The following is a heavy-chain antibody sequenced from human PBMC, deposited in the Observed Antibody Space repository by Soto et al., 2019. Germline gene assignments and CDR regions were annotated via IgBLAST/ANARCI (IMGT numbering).Heavy chain of an antibody. CDR2: ISGSGGGT. J-gene: IGHJ6*02. CDR1: GFTFRSYA. CDR3: ARFYYDSSGYLPSPYYYYYGMDV. D-gene: IGHD3-22*01. Sequence: GGSLRLSCAASGFTFRSYAMSWVRQAPGRGLEWVSLISGSGGGTYYADSVKGRFTISRDNAKNTLYLQMNSLRAEDTAVYYCARFYYDSSGYLPSPYYYYYGMDVWGQGTTVTVSS. V-gene: IGHV3-23*01.